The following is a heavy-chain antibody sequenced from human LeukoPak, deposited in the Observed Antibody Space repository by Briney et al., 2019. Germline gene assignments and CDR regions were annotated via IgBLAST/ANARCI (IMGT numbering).Heavy chain of an antibody. CDR2: INHSGST. CDR1: GGSFSGYY. CDR3: ASPYHLSEELGVDY. Sequence: SETLSLTCAVYGGSFSGYYWSWIRQPPGKGLEWIGEINHSGSTNYNPSLKSRVTISVDTSKNQFSLKLSSVTAADTAVYYCASPYHLSEELGVDYWGQGTLVTVSS. J-gene: IGHJ4*02. D-gene: IGHD3-10*01. V-gene: IGHV4-34*01.